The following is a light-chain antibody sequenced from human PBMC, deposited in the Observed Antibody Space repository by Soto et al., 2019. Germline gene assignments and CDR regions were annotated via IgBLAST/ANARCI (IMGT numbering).Light chain of an antibody. CDR1: NSDVGGYNY. V-gene: IGLV2-14*01. CDR3: SSYTSISTLYV. J-gene: IGLJ1*01. CDR2: EVS. Sequence: QSLLTRPASASASPGQSITISCTGTNSDVGGYNYVSWYQQHPGKAPELMIYEVSHRPSGVSNRFSGSKSDNTASLTISGPQAEDEADYYCSSYTSISTLYVFGTGTKVTVL.